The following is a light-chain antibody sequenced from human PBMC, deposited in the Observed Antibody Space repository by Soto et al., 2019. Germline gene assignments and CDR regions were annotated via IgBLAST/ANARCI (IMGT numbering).Light chain of an antibody. V-gene: IGLV1-40*01. J-gene: IGLJ1*01. Sequence: QSALTQPPSVPGAPGQRVTISCTGSSSNIGAGHDVHWYQQLPGTAPKLLIYGNGNRPSGVPDRFSGSKSGTSASLAITGLQAEDEADYYCQSYDSSLSGSEVFGTGTKVTVL. CDR1: SSNIGAGHD. CDR2: GNG. CDR3: QSYDSSLSGSEV.